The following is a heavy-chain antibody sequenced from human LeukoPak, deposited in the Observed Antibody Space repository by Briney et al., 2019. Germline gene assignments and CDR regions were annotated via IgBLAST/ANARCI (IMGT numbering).Heavy chain of an antibody. CDR2: INQGESII. J-gene: IGHJ4*02. CDR3: ARGLFSGYDHAIDY. D-gene: IGHD5-12*01. Sequence: GGSLRLSCAASGFRFSRYWMSWVRQAPGKGLEWVASINQGESIIWYVDSVKGRFTISRDNAKNSLYLQMNSLRAEDTAVYYCARGLFSGYDHAIDYWGQGTLVTVSS. CDR1: GFRFSRYW. V-gene: IGHV3-7*01.